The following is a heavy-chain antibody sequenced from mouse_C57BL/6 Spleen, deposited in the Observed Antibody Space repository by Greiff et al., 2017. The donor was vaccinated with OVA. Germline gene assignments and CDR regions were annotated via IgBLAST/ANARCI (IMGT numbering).Heavy chain of an antibody. D-gene: IGHD3-1*01. J-gene: IGHJ4*01. CDR1: GYSFTDYN. Sequence: VQLQQSGPELVKPGASVKISCKASGYSFTDYNMNWVKQSNGKSLEWIGVINPNYGTTSYNQKFKGKATLTVEQSSSTVYLLLISLTSDDSAVYDCARSGPVYYAMDCWGQGTSVTGSS. CDR2: INPNYGTT. CDR3: ARSGPVYYAMDC. V-gene: IGHV1-39*01.